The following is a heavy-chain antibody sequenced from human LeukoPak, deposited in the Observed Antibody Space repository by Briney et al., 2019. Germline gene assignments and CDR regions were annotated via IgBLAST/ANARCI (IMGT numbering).Heavy chain of an antibody. CDR2: ISYDGSNK. J-gene: IGHJ3*02. V-gene: IGHV3-30-3*01. CDR1: GFTFSSYA. CDR3: AGDLNYYDSSGYSLGAFDI. Sequence: GRSLRLSCAASGFTFSSYAMHWVRQAPGKGLEWVAVISYDGSNKYYADSVKGRFTISRDNSKNTLYLQMNSLRAEDTAVYYCAGDLNYYDSSGYSLGAFDIWGQGTMVTVSS. D-gene: IGHD3-22*01.